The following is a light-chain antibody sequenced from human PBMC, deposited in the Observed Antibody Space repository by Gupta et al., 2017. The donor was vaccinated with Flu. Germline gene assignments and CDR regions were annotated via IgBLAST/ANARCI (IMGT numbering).Light chain of an antibody. J-gene: IGKJ1*01. CDR2: GAS. Sequence: DIQLTKSPSSLSASVGDRVTITCRESQGISNYLAWYQQSAGKCPKLLIYGASTLQSGVPSRFSGSGSGTDFTLTISSLQPEEVATYYCQKYNSAPRTFGQGTKVEIK. V-gene: IGKV1-27*01. CDR1: QGISNY. CDR3: QKYNSAPRT.